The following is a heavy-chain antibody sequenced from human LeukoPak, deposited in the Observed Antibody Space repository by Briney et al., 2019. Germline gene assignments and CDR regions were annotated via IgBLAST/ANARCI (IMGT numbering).Heavy chain of an antibody. V-gene: IGHV3-7*04. Sequence: GGSLRLSCAASGFTFSSYWMSWVRQAPGKGLEWVANIKQDGSEKYYVDSVKGRFTIPRDNAKNSLYLQMNSLRAEDTAVYYCARGGGIAARPFDYWGQGTLVTVSS. D-gene: IGHD6-6*01. CDR3: ARGGGIAARPFDY. CDR1: GFTFSSYW. CDR2: IKQDGSEK. J-gene: IGHJ4*02.